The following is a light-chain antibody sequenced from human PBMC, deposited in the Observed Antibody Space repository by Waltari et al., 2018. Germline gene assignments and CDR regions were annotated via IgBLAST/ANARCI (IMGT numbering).Light chain of an antibody. CDR2: DVS. Sequence: DVQMTQSPSTLSASVGDRVTITCRASQNLIRWLAWYRQKPGEAPKLLLYDVSILESGVPSRFYGSGSGTEFTLTISSLQPDDFATYYCQQYADFRTFGQGTKVEIK. CDR1: QNLIRW. CDR3: QQYADFRT. V-gene: IGKV1-5*01. J-gene: IGKJ1*01.